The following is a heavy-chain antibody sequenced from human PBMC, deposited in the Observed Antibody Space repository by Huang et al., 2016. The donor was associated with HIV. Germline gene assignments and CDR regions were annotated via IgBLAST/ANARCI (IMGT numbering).Heavy chain of an antibody. Sequence: QVHLVQYGAAVKKPGASVKVSCKASGYTFTNYDINWVRQAPGRGLEWMGLMNPNTGNTCFAHSFQGRVTMTRKTSITTAYMELTSLTSEDTAVYYCARSAYGDLDYWGLGTLVIVSS. CDR2: MNPNTGNT. J-gene: IGHJ4*02. D-gene: IGHD4-17*01. V-gene: IGHV1-8*02. CDR1: GYTFTNYD. CDR3: ARSAYGDLDY.